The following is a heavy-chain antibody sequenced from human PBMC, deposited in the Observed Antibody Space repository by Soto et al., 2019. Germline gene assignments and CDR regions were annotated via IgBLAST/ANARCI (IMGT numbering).Heavy chain of an antibody. J-gene: IGHJ4*02. D-gene: IGHD1-20*01. V-gene: IGHV3-23*01. CDR1: GFTFSSYA. CDR3: ANQNTVYLGPTFDY. CDR2: ISGSGGST. Sequence: QTGGSLRLSCAASGFTFSSYAMSWVRQAPGKGLEWVSAISGSGGSTYYADSVKGRFTISRDNSKNTLYLQMNSLRAEDTAVYYCANQNTVYLGPTFDYWGQGTLVTVSS.